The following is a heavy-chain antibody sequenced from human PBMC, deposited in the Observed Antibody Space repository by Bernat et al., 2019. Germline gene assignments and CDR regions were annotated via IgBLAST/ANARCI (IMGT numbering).Heavy chain of an antibody. CDR2: INHSGST. CDR1: GGSFSGYY. V-gene: IGHV4-34*01. CDR3: ALSRRGGKGFDP. Sequence: QVQLQQWGAGLLKPSETLSLTCAVYGGSFSGYYWSWIRQPPGKGLEWIGEINHSGSTNYNQSLKSRVTISVDTSKNQFSLKLSSVTAADTAVYYCALSRRGGKGFDPWGQGTRVTVSS. D-gene: IGHD5/OR15-5a*01. J-gene: IGHJ5*02.